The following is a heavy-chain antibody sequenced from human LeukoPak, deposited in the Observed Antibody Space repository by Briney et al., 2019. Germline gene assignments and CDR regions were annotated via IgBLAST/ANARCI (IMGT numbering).Heavy chain of an antibody. CDR3: ATGIAAAGPFDY. J-gene: IGHJ4*02. V-gene: IGHV3-53*01. Sequence: GGSLRLSCAASGFTVSSNYMSWVRQAPGKGLEWVSVIYSGGSTYYADSVKGRFTISRDNSKNTLCLQMNSLRAEDTAVYYCATGIAAAGPFDYWGQGTLVTVSS. CDR1: GFTVSSNY. CDR2: IYSGGST. D-gene: IGHD6-13*01.